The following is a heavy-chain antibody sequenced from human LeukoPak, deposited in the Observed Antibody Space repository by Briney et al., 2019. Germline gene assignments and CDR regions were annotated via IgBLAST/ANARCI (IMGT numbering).Heavy chain of an antibody. D-gene: IGHD5-12*01. V-gene: IGHV3-48*01. CDR1: GFTFSNYW. J-gene: IGHJ4*02. CDR2: ISSSSSTI. CDR3: ARSVDIDY. Sequence: GGSLRLSCVASGFTFSNYWMLWVRQAPGKGLEWVSYISSSSSTIYYADSVKGRFTISRDNAKNSLYLQMNSLRAEDTAVYYCARSVDIDYWGQGTLVTVSS.